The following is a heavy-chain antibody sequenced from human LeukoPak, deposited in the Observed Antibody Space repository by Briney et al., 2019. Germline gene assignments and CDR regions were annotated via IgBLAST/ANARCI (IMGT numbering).Heavy chain of an antibody. Sequence: PSETLSLTCSVSSGSISNSNYYWGWIRQPPGKGLEWIGSIFYSGSTDYNPSLKSRVTISVDTSKNQFSLKLSSVTAADTAVYYCARQRYYYDSSGYPFDYWGQGTLVTVSS. V-gene: IGHV4-39*01. CDR1: SGSISNSNYY. CDR2: IFYSGST. J-gene: IGHJ4*02. D-gene: IGHD3-22*01. CDR3: ARQRYYYDSSGYPFDY.